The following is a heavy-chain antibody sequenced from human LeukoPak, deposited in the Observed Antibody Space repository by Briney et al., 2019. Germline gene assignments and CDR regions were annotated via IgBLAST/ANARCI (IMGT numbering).Heavy chain of an antibody. V-gene: IGHV1-46*01. CDR3: ARSGGYDSSRYYHYFDY. CDR2: IKPSGGST. J-gene: IGHJ4*02. Sequence: AASVTVSCTASGYTFTSYYMHWVRQAPGQGREWMGIIKPSGGSTSYAQKFQGRVTMTRDMSTSTVYMELSSLRSEDTAVYYCARSGGYDSSRYYHYFDYWGQGTLVTVSS. D-gene: IGHD3-22*01. CDR1: GYTFTSYY.